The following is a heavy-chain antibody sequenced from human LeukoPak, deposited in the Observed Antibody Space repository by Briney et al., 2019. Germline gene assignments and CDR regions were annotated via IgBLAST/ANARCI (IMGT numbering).Heavy chain of an antibody. CDR3: GRHECSGGSCSFDP. Sequence: NPSETLSLTCTVSGGSISSYYWSWIRQPPGKGLEWIGYIYYSGSTNYNPSLKSRVTISVDTSKNQFSLSLSSVTAADTAVYYCGRHECSGGSCSFDPWGQGTLVTVSS. CDR2: IYYSGST. V-gene: IGHV4-59*08. CDR1: GGSISSYY. J-gene: IGHJ5*02. D-gene: IGHD2-15*01.